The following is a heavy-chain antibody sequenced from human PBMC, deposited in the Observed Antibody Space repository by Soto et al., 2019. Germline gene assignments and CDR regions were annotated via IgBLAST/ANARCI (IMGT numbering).Heavy chain of an antibody. CDR2: ISGSGSST. CDR3: AKDSEQCLVNWVATLDY. J-gene: IGHJ4*02. V-gene: IGHV3-23*01. Sequence: EVQLLECGGGLVQPGGSLRLSCAASGFTFSSYAMSWVRQAPGKGLEWVSGISGSGSSTYYADSVKGWFTISRDNSKNTLYLQMNSLRAEDTAVYYCAKDSEQCLVNWVATLDYWGQGTLVTVSS. D-gene: IGHD6-19*01. CDR1: GFTFSSYA.